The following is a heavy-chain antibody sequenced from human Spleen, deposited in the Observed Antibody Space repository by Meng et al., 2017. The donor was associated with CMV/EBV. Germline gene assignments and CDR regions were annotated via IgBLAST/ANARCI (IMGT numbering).Heavy chain of an antibody. CDR2: IWYDGSHK. CDR1: GFPFRSFC. J-gene: IGHJ4*02. D-gene: IGHD3-16*01. CDR3: ARDRAEGGAMDY. V-gene: IGHV3-33*01. Sequence: CAPSGFPFRSFCMPLFRPAPVKWLEWVALIWYDGSHKYYADSVKDRFTISRDNSKNRLYLQMNSLRADDTALYYCARDRAEGGAMDYWGQGTLVTVSS.